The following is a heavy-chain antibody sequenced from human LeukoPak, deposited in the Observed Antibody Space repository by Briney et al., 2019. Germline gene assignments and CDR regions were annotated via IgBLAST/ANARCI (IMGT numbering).Heavy chain of an antibody. D-gene: IGHD2-2*01. CDR2: INHSGST. J-gene: IGHJ5*02. Sequence: KPSETLSLTCAVYGGSFSGYYWSWIRQPPGKGLEWIGEINHSGSTNYNPSLKSRVTISVDTSKNQFSLELSSVTAADTAVYYCARGVIVVVPAARVHNWFDPWGQGTLVTVSS. CDR3: ARGVIVVVPAARVHNWFDP. V-gene: IGHV4-34*01. CDR1: GGSFSGYY.